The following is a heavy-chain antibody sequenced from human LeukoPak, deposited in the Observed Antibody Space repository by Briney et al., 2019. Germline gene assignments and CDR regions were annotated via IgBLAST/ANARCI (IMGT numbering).Heavy chain of an antibody. J-gene: IGHJ4*02. CDR3: ASNFYDVGGYYYRTPVQY. CDR2: ISYDESDK. Sequence: GGSLRLSCAASGFTFSSYALHWVRQAPGRGLEWVALISYDESDKYYADFVKGRFAISRDNFKNTLYLQMNSLRAEDTAVYYCASNFYDVGGYYYRTPVQYWGQGTPVTVSS. V-gene: IGHV3-30*03. CDR1: GFTFSSYA. D-gene: IGHD3-22*01.